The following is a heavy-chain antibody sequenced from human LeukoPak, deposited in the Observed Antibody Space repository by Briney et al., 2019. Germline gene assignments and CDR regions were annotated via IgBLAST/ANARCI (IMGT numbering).Heavy chain of an antibody. CDR3: AREEYSSDWYGHDS. D-gene: IGHD6-13*01. CDR1: GGSFSGYY. Sequence: SETLSLTCAVYGGSFSGYYWSWIRQPPGKGLEWIGQIRHTGSTAYNPSLRSRVTISGDTSKNQFSLRLTSVTAADTAFYYCAREEYSSDWYGHDSWGQGTLVTVSS. J-gene: IGHJ4*02. CDR2: IRHTGST. V-gene: IGHV4-34*01.